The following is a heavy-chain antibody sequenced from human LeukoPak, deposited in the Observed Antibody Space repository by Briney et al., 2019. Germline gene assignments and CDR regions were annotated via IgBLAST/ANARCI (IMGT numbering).Heavy chain of an antibody. V-gene: IGHV3-23*01. Sequence: GGSLRLACAASGISFSSYVMTWVRQAPGKGLDWVSGISASANSTYYADSVKGRFTISRDNSKNTLYLQMNSLRVDDTAVYYCARGPSCSSTSCYVIGALDIWGQGTMVTV. J-gene: IGHJ3*02. D-gene: IGHD2-2*01. CDR2: ISASANST. CDR3: ARGPSCSSTSCYVIGALDI. CDR1: GISFSSYV.